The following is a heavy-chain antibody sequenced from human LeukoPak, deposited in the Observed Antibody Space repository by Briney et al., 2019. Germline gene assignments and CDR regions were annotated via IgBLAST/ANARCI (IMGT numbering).Heavy chain of an antibody. CDR2: INPNSGGT. D-gene: IGHD2-2*01. V-gene: IGHV1-2*02. CDR3: ARGAGGCSSTSCYLYYFDY. Sequence: WASVKVSCKASGYTFTGYYMHWVRQAPGQGLEWMGWINPNSGGTNYAQKFQGRVTMTRDTSISTAYMELSRLRSDDTAVYYCARGAGGCSSTSCYLYYFDYWGQGTLVTVSS. CDR1: GYTFTGYY. J-gene: IGHJ4*02.